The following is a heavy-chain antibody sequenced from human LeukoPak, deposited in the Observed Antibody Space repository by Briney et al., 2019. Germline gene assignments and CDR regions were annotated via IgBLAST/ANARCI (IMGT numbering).Heavy chain of an antibody. V-gene: IGHV3-7*01. CDR2: IRQDGSEK. J-gene: IGHJ4*01. D-gene: IGHD6-13*01. CDR3: ARDGTAPGLYFDL. CDR1: GFTFSTYW. Sequence: GGPLRLSCAASGFTFSTYWMSWVRQAPGKGPEWVASIRQDGSEKTYVDSVKGRFTISRDNTKNSLSLQLNGLRAEDTAVYYCARDGTAPGLYFDLWGQGTLVTVSS.